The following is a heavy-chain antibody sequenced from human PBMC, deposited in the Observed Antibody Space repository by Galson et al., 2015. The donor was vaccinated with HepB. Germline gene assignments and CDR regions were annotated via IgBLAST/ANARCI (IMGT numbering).Heavy chain of an antibody. CDR3: ARDVVPRGIHYVGMDV. CDR2: VKYDGSAK. CDR1: EFTFSDYW. Sequence: SMRLSCAASEFTFSDYWMSWARQAQGKGLEWVAQVKYDGSAKYYVDSAKGRFTISRDNAKNSLYLQINSLRAEDTAVYYCARDVVPRGIHYVGMDVCGQGTTVTVS. D-gene: IGHD2-21*01. V-gene: IGHV3-7*01. J-gene: IGHJ6*02.